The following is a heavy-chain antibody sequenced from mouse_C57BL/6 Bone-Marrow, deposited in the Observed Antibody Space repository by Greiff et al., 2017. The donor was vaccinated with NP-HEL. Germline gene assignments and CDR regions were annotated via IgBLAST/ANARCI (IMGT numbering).Heavy chain of an antibody. CDR1: GYTFTDYN. V-gene: IGHV1-18*01. D-gene: IGHD1-1*01. CDR2: INPNNGGT. J-gene: IGHJ3*01. Sequence: VQLQQSGPELVKPGASVKIPCKASGYTFTDYNMDWVKQSHGKSLEWIGDINPNNGGTSYNQKFKGKATLTVDKSSSTAYMELRSLTSEDTAVYYCARSYGSSYWFAYWGQGTLVTVSA. CDR3: ARSYGSSYWFAY.